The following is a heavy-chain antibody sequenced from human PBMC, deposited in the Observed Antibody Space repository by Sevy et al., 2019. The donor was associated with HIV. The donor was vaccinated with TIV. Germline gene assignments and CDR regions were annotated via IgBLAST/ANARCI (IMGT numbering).Heavy chain of an antibody. Sequence: GGSLRLSCAASGFTFSGYSMHWVRQAPGKGLEWVAVISYDGSNKYYVDSVKGRFTISRDNSKTTLYLQMNSLRAEDTAVYYCARGGGGDYYFDYGMDVWGQGTTVTVSS. CDR1: GFTFSGYS. CDR2: ISYDGSNK. CDR3: ARGGGGDYYFDYGMDV. D-gene: IGHD2-21*01. V-gene: IGHV3-30-3*01. J-gene: IGHJ6*02.